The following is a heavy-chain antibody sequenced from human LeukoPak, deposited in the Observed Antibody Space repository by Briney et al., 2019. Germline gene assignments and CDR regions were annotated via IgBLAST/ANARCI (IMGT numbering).Heavy chain of an antibody. J-gene: IGHJ4*02. Sequence: ASVKVSCKASGYTFTSFYMHWVRQAPGQGLEWMGIINPSGGSTSYAQKFQGRVTMTRDTSTSTVYMELSSLGSEDTAVYYCARDGAYCGGDCEYYFDYWGQGTLVTVSS. CDR2: INPSGGST. V-gene: IGHV1-46*01. CDR1: GYTFTSFY. D-gene: IGHD2-21*02. CDR3: ARDGAYCGGDCEYYFDY.